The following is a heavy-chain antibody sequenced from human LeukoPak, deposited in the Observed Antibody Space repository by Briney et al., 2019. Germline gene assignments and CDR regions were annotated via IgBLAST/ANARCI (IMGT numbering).Heavy chain of an antibody. V-gene: IGHV4-30-4*01. CDR2: IYYSGST. Sequence: PSETLSLTCAVSGGSISSGDYYWSWIRQPPGKGLEWIGYIYYSGSTYYNPSLKSRVTISVDTSKNQFSLKLSSVTAADTAVYYCARVFGSYYDSSGYPYYFDYWGQGTLVTVSS. CDR1: GGSISSGDYY. J-gene: IGHJ4*02. D-gene: IGHD3-22*01. CDR3: ARVFGSYYDSSGYPYYFDY.